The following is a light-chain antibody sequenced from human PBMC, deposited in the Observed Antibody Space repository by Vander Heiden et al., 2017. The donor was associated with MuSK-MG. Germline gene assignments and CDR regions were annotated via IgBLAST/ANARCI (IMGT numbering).Light chain of an antibody. V-gene: IGKV1-5*01. J-gene: IGKJ1*01. CDR1: QIISSW. CDR2: DAS. Sequence: DIQLTQSPSSLSASVGDRVTITCRASQIISSWLAWYQQKPGKAPKLLIYDASRGERGVPQRCSGSGWATEFTLTSSIRQDDDFATYYDQYYNSYWTFGQGTKVEIK. CDR3: QYYNSYWT.